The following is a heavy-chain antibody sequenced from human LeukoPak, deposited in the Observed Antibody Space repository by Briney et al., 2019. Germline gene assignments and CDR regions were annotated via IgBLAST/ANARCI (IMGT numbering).Heavy chain of an antibody. CDR1: GGSISSYY. Sequence: SETLSLTCTVSGGSISSYYWSWIRQPPGKGLEWIGYIYYSGSTNYNPSLKSRVTISVDTSKNQFSLELSSVTAADTAVYYCARYSSSWIFDYWGQGTLVTVSS. J-gene: IGHJ4*02. CDR2: IYYSGST. CDR3: ARYSSSWIFDY. V-gene: IGHV4-59*01. D-gene: IGHD6-13*01.